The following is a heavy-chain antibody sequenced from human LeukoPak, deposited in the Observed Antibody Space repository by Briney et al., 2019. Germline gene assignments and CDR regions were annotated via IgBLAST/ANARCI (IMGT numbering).Heavy chain of an antibody. J-gene: IGHJ6*02. CDR1: GYTFTSYG. CDR2: ISAYNGNT. D-gene: IGHD6-19*01. V-gene: IGHV1-18*01. Sequence: ASVTVSCTASGYTFTSYGISWVRQAPGQGLEWMGWISAYNGNTNYAQKLQGRVTMTTDTSTSTAYMELRSLRSDDTAVYYCAREAVAAHPYYYYGMDVWGQGTTVTVSS. CDR3: AREAVAAHPYYYYGMDV.